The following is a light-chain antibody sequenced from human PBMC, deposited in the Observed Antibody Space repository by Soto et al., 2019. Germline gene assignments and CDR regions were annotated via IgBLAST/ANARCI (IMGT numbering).Light chain of an antibody. CDR1: DIIRNY. CDR2: AAS. V-gene: IGKV1-39*01. CDR3: QQGYTTPRT. J-gene: IGKJ2*02. Sequence: DIQMTQSPSSLSASVGDRVSITCQTSDIIRNYLNWYQQKPGEAPRLLIYAASSLRSGVPSRFSGSGSGTDFALTITNLQPEDFATYYCQQGYTTPRTFGQGTKVEI.